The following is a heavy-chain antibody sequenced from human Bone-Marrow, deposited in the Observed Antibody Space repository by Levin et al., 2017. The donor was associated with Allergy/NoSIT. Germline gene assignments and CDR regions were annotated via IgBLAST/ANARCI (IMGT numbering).Heavy chain of an antibody. CDR1: GGSFSGYY. J-gene: IGHJ4*02. V-gene: IGHV4-34*01. CDR2: INHSGST. CDR3: ARVRYYYGSGSYGYFDY. Sequence: PSETLSLTCAVYGGSFSGYYWSWIRQPPGKGLEWIGEINHSGSTNYNPSLKSRVTISVDTSKNQFSLKLSSVTAADTAVYYCARVRYYYGSGSYGYFDYWGQGTLVTVSS. D-gene: IGHD3-10*01.